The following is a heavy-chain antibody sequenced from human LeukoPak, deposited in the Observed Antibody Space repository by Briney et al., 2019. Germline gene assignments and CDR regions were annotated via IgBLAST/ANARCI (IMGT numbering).Heavy chain of an antibody. CDR1: GGSISSYY. Sequence: SETLSLTCTVSGGSISSYYWSWIRQPPGKGLEWIGYIYYSGSTNYNPSLKSRVTISVDTSKIQFSLKLSSVTAADTAVYFCARDLRAGITGTYYMDVWGKGTTVTVSS. CDR3: ARDLRAGITGTYYMDV. CDR2: IYYSGST. J-gene: IGHJ6*03. V-gene: IGHV4-59*01. D-gene: IGHD1-7*01.